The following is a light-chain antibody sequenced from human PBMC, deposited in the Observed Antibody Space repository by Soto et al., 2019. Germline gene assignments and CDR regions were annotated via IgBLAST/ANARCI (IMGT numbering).Light chain of an antibody. CDR1: QSISSW. Sequence: DVQGAQSPASLSSSVGDRVTITCRASQSISSWLAWYQQKPGKAPKLLIYKASSLESGVPSRFSGSGSGTEFTLTISGLQPDDFATYYCQQYNSYSPLTFGGGTKVDIK. CDR3: QQYNSYSPLT. CDR2: KAS. J-gene: IGKJ4*01. V-gene: IGKV1-5*03.